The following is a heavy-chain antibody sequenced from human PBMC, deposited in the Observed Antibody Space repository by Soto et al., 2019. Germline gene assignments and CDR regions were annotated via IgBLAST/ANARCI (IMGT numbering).Heavy chain of an antibody. CDR1: GFTFSNYW. V-gene: IGHV3-7*03. CDR3: VRARIDY. Sequence: GGSLRLSCAASGFTFSNYWMTWVRQSPAKGLEWVATINGDGTETYYGDSVQGRFAISRGNAKNSLFLSLNTLRDDDTAVYYCVRARIDYWGQGTLVTVSS. J-gene: IGHJ4*02. CDR2: INGDGTET.